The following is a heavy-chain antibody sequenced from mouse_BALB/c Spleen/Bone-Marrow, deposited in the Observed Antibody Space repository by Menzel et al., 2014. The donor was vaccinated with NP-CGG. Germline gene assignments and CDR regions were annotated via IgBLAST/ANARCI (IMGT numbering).Heavy chain of an antibody. J-gene: IGHJ4*01. CDR3: ARGDGYAMDY. CDR2: IDPENGNT. CDR1: GFSIKDYY. V-gene: IGHV14-1*02. Sequence: EVQLQQSGAEIVRPGALVKLSCKASGFSIKDYYMQWVKQRPEQGLEWIGWIDPENGNTIYDPKFQGKASITADTSSNTAYLQLSSLTPEDTAVYYCARGDGYAMDYWGQGTSVTVSS.